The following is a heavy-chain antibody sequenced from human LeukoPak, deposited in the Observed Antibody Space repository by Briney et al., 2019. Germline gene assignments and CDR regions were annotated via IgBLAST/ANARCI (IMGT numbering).Heavy chain of an antibody. D-gene: IGHD6-19*01. V-gene: IGHV3-21*01. Sequence: GGSLRLSCAASGFTFSSYSMNWVRQAPGKGLEWVSSISSSSSYIYYADSVKGRFTISRDNAKSSLYLQMNSLRAEDTAVYYCATKEFSGWYFVYWGQGTLVTVSS. CDR2: ISSSSSYI. J-gene: IGHJ4*02. CDR3: ATKEFSGWYFVY. CDR1: GFTFSSYS.